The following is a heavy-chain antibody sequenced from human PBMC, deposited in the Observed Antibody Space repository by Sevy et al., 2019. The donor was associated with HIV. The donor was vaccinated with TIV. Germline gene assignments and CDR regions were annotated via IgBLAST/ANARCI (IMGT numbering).Heavy chain of an antibody. CDR1: GFTFSDYN. J-gene: IGHJ4*02. CDR3: ARDRRTLNYYASSGYNYYFHH. V-gene: IGHV3-21*01. CDR2: ITGRSDYM. Sequence: GGSLRLSCAASGFTFSDYNMNWVRQAPGKGLEWVSSITGRSDYMYDADSVKGRFTISRDNAKNSLYLQMNSLRVEDTALYYCARDRRTLNYYASSGYNYYFHHWGQGTLVTVSS. D-gene: IGHD3-22*01.